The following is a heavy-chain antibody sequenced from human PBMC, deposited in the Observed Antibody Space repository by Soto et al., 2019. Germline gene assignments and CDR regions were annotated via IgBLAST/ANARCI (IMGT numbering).Heavy chain of an antibody. D-gene: IGHD3-10*01. CDR2: IYRYGST. V-gene: IGHV4-4*02. Sequence: QVQLQESGPRLVKPSGTLSLTCAVYGGSLSSCNWWSWVRQPPGKGLEWIGEIYRYGSTSYNPSLKSRVTMAVDKSKKQISRKMTSLTAADTAVYFGSGGGRPGQIDWFDPWGQGILVTVSS. CDR3: SGGGRPGQIDWFDP. CDR1: GGSLSSCNW. J-gene: IGHJ5*02.